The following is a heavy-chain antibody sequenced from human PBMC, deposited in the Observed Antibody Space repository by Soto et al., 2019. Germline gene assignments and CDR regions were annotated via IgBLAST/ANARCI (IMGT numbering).Heavy chain of an antibody. CDR3: ARVLDAFDI. CDR2: ISYDGSNK. V-gene: IGHV3-30-3*01. J-gene: IGHJ3*02. CDR1: GFTFSSYA. Sequence: GGSLRLSCAASGFTFSSYAMHWVRQAPGKGLEWVAVISYDGSNKYYADSVKGRFTISRDNSKNTLYLQMNSLRAEDTAVYYCARVLDAFDIWGQGTMVTVSS.